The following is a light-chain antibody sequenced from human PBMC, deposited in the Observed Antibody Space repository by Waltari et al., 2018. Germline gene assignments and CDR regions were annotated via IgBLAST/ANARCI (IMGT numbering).Light chain of an antibody. Sequence: DIQMTQSPSSLSASVGDRVTLTCQASQDISNHLGLFQQKPGKPPQLLIYDTSTLEVGVPSRFRGSGSGTDFTFTISSLQPEDIATYYCQQYDNLFTFGPGTKVDLK. CDR1: QDISNH. CDR3: QQYDNLFT. V-gene: IGKV1-33*01. J-gene: IGKJ3*01. CDR2: DTS.